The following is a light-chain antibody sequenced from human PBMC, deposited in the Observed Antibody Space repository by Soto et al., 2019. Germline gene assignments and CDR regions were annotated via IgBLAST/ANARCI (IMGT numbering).Light chain of an antibody. CDR3: QQRSNWQGAT. Sequence: EILVTQSPSTLSLSLGERATLSCRASQSVSSYLAWYQQKPGQAPRLLIYDASNRATGIPARFSGSGSGTDFTLTISSLEPEDFAVYYCQQRSNWQGATFGGGTRLEIK. V-gene: IGKV3-11*01. J-gene: IGKJ5*01. CDR1: QSVSSY. CDR2: DAS.